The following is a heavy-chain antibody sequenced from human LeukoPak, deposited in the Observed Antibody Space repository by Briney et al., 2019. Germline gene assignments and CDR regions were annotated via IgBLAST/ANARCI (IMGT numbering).Heavy chain of an antibody. V-gene: IGHV3-21*04. CDR3: AYRLTTLAVDY. CDR2: ISSSSSYI. D-gene: IGHD5-12*01. J-gene: IGHJ4*02. Sequence: GGSLRLSCAASGFTFSSYNMNWVRQAPGKGLEWVSFISSSSSYIYYADSVKGRFTISRDNAKNSLYLQMNSLRAEDTAVYYCAYRLTTLAVDYWGQGTLVTVSS. CDR1: GFTFSSYN.